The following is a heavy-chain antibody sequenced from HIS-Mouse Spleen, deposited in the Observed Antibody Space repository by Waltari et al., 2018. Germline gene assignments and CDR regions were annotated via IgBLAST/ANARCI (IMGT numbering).Heavy chain of an antibody. CDR2: IDWDDDK. J-gene: IGHJ4*02. D-gene: IGHD6-19*01. V-gene: IGHV2-70*15. Sequence: QVTLRESGPALVKPTQTLTLTCTFSGFSLSTSAMCVSWIRQPPGKALEWLARIDWDDDKYYSTYLKTRLTISKDTSKNQVVLTMTNMDPVDTATYYCARIAEGYSSGWYAFDYWGQGTLVTVSS. CDR1: GFSLSTSAMC. CDR3: ARIAEGYSSGWYAFDY.